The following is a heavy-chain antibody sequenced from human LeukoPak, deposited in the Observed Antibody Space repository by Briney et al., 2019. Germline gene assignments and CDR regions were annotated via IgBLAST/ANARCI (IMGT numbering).Heavy chain of an antibody. J-gene: IGHJ4*02. CDR2: ISSSGGTI. Sequence: GGSLRLSCAASGFTFSSYEMNWVRQAPGKGLEWVSYISSSGGTIYYADSVKGRLTISRDNAKNSLYLQMNSLRAEDTAVYYCAREEVRGVMVDYWGQGTLVTVSS. CDR3: AREEVRGVMVDY. V-gene: IGHV3-48*03. CDR1: GFTFSSYE. D-gene: IGHD3-10*01.